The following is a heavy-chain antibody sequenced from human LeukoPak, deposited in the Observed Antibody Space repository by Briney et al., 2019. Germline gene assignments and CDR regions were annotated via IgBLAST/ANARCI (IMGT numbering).Heavy chain of an antibody. J-gene: IGHJ4*02. CDR1: GFTFNTYA. D-gene: IGHD6-19*01. Sequence: PGGSLRLSCAASGFTFNTYAMSWVRQAPGKGLEWVSTISGSGGSTYYADSVKGRFTSSRDNSKNTLYLQMNSLRAEDTAVYYCAKYTAYSTGWPSYWGQGTLVTVS. CDR3: AKYTAYSTGWPSY. V-gene: IGHV3-23*01. CDR2: ISGSGGST.